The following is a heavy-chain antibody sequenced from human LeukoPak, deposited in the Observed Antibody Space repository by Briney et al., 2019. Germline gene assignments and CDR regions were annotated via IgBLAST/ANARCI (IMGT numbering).Heavy chain of an antibody. V-gene: IGHV3-30-3*01. CDR1: GFTFSSYA. CDR3: AKDQVNSSWTLDY. CDR2: ISYDGSNK. Sequence: GGSLRLSCAASGFTFSSYAMHWVRQAPGKGLEWVAVISYDGSNKYYADSVKGRFTISRDNSKNTLYLQMISLRVEDTAVYYCAKDQVNSSWTLDYWGQGTLVTVSS. D-gene: IGHD6-13*01. J-gene: IGHJ4*02.